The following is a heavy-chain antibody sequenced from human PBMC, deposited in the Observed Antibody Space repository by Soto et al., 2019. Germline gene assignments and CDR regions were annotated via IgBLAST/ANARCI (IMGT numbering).Heavy chain of an antibody. J-gene: IGHJ5*02. CDR1: GYTFTSYV. CDR2: ISAYNGNT. Sequence: ASVKVSCKGSGYTFTSYVLSWVRQVPGHGLEWMGWISAYNGNTNYAQKLHGRVTMTTDQSTSTDYMGLRSLRSHDTAVYYXATDCSPSRDSSVYYTNWFDPRSQRKLVTVSS. D-gene: IGHD3-22*01. V-gene: IGHV1-18*04. CDR3: ATDCSPSRDSSVYYTNWFDP.